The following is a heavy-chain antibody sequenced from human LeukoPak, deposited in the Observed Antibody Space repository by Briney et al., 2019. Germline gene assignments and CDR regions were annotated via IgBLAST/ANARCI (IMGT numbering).Heavy chain of an antibody. V-gene: IGHV3-23*01. CDR3: AKATVTSVYFDY. CDR2: ISGSGGST. CDR1: GFTFSSYS. Sequence: PGGSLRLSCAASGFTFSSYSMNWVRQAPGKGLEWVSGISGSGGSTYYADSVKGRFTISRDNSKNTLYLQMNSLRAEDTAVYYCAKATVTSVYFDYWGQGTLVTVSS. J-gene: IGHJ4*02. D-gene: IGHD4-17*01.